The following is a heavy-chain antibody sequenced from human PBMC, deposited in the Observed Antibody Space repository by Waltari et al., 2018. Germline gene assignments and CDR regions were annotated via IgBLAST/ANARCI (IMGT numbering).Heavy chain of an antibody. CDR2: IRSKAYGGTT. J-gene: IGHJ3*02. CDR3: TRGQQWLVSDDAFDI. Sequence: EVQLVESGGGLVQPGRSLRLSCTASGFTFGDYAMSWVRRAPGKGLEWVGFIRSKAYGGTTEYAASVKGRFTISRDDSKSIAYLQMNSLKTEDTAVYYCTRGQQWLVSDDAFDIWGQGTMVTVSS. V-gene: IGHV3-49*04. CDR1: GFTFGDYA. D-gene: IGHD6-19*01.